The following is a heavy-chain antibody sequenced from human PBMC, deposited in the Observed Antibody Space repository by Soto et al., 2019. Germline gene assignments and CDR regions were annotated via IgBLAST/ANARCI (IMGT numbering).Heavy chain of an antibody. D-gene: IGHD3-16*01. CDR1: GYSFTNYW. J-gene: IGHJ6*02. Sequence: EALKISSEGSGYSFTNYWIGWVLQMPGKGLEWMGMIYPGDSNARYSPSFQGQVTISVDKSISTAYLQWSSLKASDTAMYYCARLAGGNYYYGMDVWGQGTTVTVSS. CDR2: IYPGDSNA. CDR3: ARLAGGNYYYGMDV. V-gene: IGHV5-51*01.